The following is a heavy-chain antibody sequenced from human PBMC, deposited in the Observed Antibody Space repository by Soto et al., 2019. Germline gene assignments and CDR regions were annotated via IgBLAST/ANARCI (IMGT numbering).Heavy chain of an antibody. CDR1: GFTFSSYA. D-gene: IGHD4-4*01. V-gene: IGHV3-30-3*01. CDR3: ARDQYSNYYYGMDV. J-gene: IGHJ6*02. Sequence: PGGSLRLSCAASGFTFSSYAMHWVRQAPGKGLEWVAVISYDGSNKYYADSVKGRFTISRDNSKNTLYLQMNSLRAEDTAVYYCARDQYSNYYYGMDVWGQGTTVTVSS. CDR2: ISYDGSNK.